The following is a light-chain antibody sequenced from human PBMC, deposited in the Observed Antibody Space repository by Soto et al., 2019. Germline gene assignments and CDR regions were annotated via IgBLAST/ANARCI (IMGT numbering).Light chain of an antibody. V-gene: IGLV3-25*03. CDR2: KDT. Sequence: SYELTQPPSVSVSPGQTARITCSGDALPQQYAFWYQQKPGQAPVLVIYKDTERPSGIPERFSGSSSGTTVTLTSSGVQAEDEADYYCQSADSSGTYQVFGGGTKLTVL. CDR3: QSADSSGTYQV. J-gene: IGLJ2*01. CDR1: ALPQQY.